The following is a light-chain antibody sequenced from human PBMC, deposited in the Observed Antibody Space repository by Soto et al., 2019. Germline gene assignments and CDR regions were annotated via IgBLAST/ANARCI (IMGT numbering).Light chain of an antibody. V-gene: IGKV4-1*01. CDR3: QQYDDTLGT. CDR2: WAS. Sequence: DIVMTQSPDSLAVSLGERATINCKSSQSVLYSPNNKNSLAWYQQKPGQPPKLLIYWASTRESGVHDRFRGSGSGTDCSLTITSLQAEDVAIYYCQQYDDTLGTFGQGNKVEIK. J-gene: IGKJ1*01. CDR1: QSVLYSPNNKNS.